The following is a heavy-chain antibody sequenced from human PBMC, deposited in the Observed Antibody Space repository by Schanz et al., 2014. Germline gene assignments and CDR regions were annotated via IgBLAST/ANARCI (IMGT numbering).Heavy chain of an antibody. CDR1: GFTFSDYW. D-gene: IGHD3-10*01. V-gene: IGHV3-23*01. J-gene: IGHJ3*02. Sequence: EVHLLESGGGLVEPGGSLRLSCTASGFTFSDYWMSWVRQAPGKGPEWVSTIGTSGGTNYAESVKGRFTISRDNSKNTLYLQMNSLRAEDTAVYYCAKGRFGELSAFDIWGQGTMVTVSS. CDR3: AKGRFGELSAFDI. CDR2: IGTSGGT.